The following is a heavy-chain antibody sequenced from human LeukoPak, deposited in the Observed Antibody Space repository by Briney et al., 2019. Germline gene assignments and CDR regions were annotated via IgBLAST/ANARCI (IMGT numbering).Heavy chain of an antibody. CDR3: ARDRQIAY. CDR1: GFTVRNYS. J-gene: IGHJ4*02. CDR2: IKQDGSEK. Sequence: GGSLRRSCAASGFTVRNYSLTWVRQAPGQGLEWVANIKQDGSEKHYVDSVKGRFTISRDNAKNSLYLQMNSLRAEDTAVYYCARDRQIAYWGQGTLVTVSS. V-gene: IGHV3-7*01.